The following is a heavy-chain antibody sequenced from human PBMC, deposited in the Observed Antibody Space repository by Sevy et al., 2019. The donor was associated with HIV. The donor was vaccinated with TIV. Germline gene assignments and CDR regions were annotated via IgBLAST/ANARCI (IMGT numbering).Heavy chain of an antibody. CDR3: ARGGGVWLQPSKKWFDP. Sequence: SETLSLTCTVSGGSVSSGSYYWSWIRQPPGKGLEWIGYIYYSGSTNYNPSLKSRVTISVDTSKNQFSLKLSSVTAADTAVYYCARGGGVWLQPSKKWFDPWGQGTLVTVSS. CDR2: IYYSGST. CDR1: GGSVSSGSYY. V-gene: IGHV4-61*01. J-gene: IGHJ5*02. D-gene: IGHD5-12*01.